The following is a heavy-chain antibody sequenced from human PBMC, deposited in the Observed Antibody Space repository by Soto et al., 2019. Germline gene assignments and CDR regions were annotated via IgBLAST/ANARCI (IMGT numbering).Heavy chain of an antibody. J-gene: IGHJ4*02. CDR3: ARAPGSGWRY. V-gene: IGHV3-30-3*01. CDR1: GFTFSSYA. D-gene: IGHD6-19*01. CDR2: ISYDGSNK. Sequence: QVQLVESGGGVVQPGRSLRLSCAASGFTFSSYAMHWVRQAPGKGLEWVAVISYDGSNKYYADSVKGRFTISRDNSKNTLYLQMNSLGAEDTAVYYSARAPGSGWRYWGQGTLVTVSS.